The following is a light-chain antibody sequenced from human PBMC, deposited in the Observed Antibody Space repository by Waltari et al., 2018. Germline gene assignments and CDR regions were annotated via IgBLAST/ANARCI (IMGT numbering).Light chain of an antibody. CDR3: QKYNNGPRT. Sequence: IQITQSPSSLSASVGDRVTIACRASQDIDIHLAWYQQKPGEVPKLLIYAASTWDTGVPARFSGSGSGTEFTLTISSLQSEDFATYYCQKYNNGPRTFGRGTKVENK. CDR1: QDIDIH. CDR2: AAS. J-gene: IGKJ4*02. V-gene: IGKV1-27*01.